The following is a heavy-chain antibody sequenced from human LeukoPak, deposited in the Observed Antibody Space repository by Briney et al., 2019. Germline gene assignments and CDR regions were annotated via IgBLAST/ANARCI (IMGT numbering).Heavy chain of an antibody. CDR3: ARDLYCSSTSCYRGYFDY. J-gene: IGHJ4*02. CDR1: GFTFSSYA. Sequence: PGGSLRLPCAASGFTFSSYAMHWVRQAPGKGLEWVAIISYDGSNKYYADSVKGRFTISRDKSKNTLYLQMNSLRAEDTAVYYCARDLYCSSTSCYRGYFDYWGQGTLVTVSS. V-gene: IGHV3-30-3*01. D-gene: IGHD2-2*02. CDR2: ISYDGSNK.